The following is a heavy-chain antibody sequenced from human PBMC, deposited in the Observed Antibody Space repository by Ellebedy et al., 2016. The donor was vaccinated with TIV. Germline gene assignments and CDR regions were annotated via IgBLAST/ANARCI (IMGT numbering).Heavy chain of an antibody. CDR1: GFTFSNCW. Sequence: GGSLRLSXAASGFTFSNCWMHWVRQSPGTGLEWVADIKQDGSEKYYVDSVKGRFTISRDNAKNSVYLQMNSLRADDTAVYYCGRAMDVWGQGTTVTVSS. CDR3: GRAMDV. J-gene: IGHJ6*02. CDR2: IKQDGSEK. V-gene: IGHV3-7*01.